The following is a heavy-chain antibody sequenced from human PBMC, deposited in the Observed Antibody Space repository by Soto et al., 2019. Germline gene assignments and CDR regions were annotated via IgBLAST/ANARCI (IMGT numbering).Heavy chain of an antibody. CDR2: IWYDGSNK. CDR1: GFTFSSYG. V-gene: IGHV3-33*01. D-gene: IGHD2-2*01. J-gene: IGHJ6*02. Sequence: GGSLRLSXAASGFTFSSYGMHWVRQAPGKGLEWVAVIWYDGSNKYYADSVKGRFTISRDNSKNTLYLQMNSLRAEDTAVYYCARDWGLVVNYYYHGMDVWGQGTTVTASS. CDR3: ARDWGLVVNYYYHGMDV.